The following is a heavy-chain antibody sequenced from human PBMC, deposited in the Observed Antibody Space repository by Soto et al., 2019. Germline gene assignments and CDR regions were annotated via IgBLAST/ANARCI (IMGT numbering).Heavy chain of an antibody. CDR1: GGSFSGYY. Sequence: SETLSLTCAVYGGSFSGYYWSWIRQPPGKGLEWIGEINHSGSTNYNPSPTSRVTISVDTSKNQFSLKLSSVTAADTAVYYCARRNGWFGQLPENYYYYGMDVWGKGTRVTVSS. CDR3: ARRNGWFGQLPENYYYYGMDV. CDR2: INHSGST. J-gene: IGHJ6*04. V-gene: IGHV4-34*01. D-gene: IGHD3-10*01.